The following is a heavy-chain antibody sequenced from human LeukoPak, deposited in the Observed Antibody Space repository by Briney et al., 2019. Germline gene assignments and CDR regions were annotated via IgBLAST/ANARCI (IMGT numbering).Heavy chain of an antibody. D-gene: IGHD4/OR15-4a*01. CDR3: TRHLIGATPFDY. Sequence: PGGSLRLSCAASEFTFSDSAFHWVRQASGKGLEWVGRIRSKPNNYATAYTASVKGRFTISRDDSKNTAYLQMNSLNAEDSAMYYCTRHLIGATPFDYWGQGTLVSVS. J-gene: IGHJ4*02. CDR1: EFTFSDSA. CDR2: IRSKPNNYAT. V-gene: IGHV3-73*01.